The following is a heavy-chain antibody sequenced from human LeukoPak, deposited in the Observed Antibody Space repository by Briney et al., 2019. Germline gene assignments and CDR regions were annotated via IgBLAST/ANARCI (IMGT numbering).Heavy chain of an antibody. V-gene: IGHV3-23*01. CDR2: ISVSGGST. Sequence: GGSLRLSCAASGFTFSSYGMSWVRQAPGKVLEWVSGISVSGGSTYYTHSVKGRFTISRDNSKNTLFLQVNSLRAEDTAIYYCAKVALNHYVWGSDRSPLGYWGQGTLVTVSS. CDR3: AKVALNHYVWGSDRSPLGY. D-gene: IGHD3-16*02. CDR1: GFTFSSYG. J-gene: IGHJ4*02.